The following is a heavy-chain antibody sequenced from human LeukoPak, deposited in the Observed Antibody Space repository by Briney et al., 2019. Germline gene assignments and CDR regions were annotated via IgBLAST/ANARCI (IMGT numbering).Heavy chain of an antibody. CDR3: ARHDSFIPF. J-gene: IGHJ4*02. V-gene: IGHV3-23*01. CDR2: ISDRGRSS. D-gene: IGHD3-16*02. Sequence: PGGSLRLSCVASGFTFSDYDMSWVRQAPGKGREWVSGISDRGRSSYYTDSVKGRGTIYRDNDKNTVCGEINNLRPGDTAVYFCARHDSFIPFWGQGTLVTVTS. CDR1: GFTFSDYD.